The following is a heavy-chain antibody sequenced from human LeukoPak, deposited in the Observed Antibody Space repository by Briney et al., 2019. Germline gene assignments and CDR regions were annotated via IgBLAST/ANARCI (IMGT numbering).Heavy chain of an antibody. CDR2: IIPILGIA. V-gene: IGHV1-69*04. Sequence: SVKVSCKASGGTFSSYAISWVRQAPGQGLEWMGRIIPILGIANYAQKFQGRVTITADKSTSTAYMELSSLRSEDTAIYYCARDKSSANWLDSWGQGTLVTVSS. D-gene: IGHD3-10*01. CDR1: GGTFSSYA. CDR3: ARDKSSANWLDS. J-gene: IGHJ5*01.